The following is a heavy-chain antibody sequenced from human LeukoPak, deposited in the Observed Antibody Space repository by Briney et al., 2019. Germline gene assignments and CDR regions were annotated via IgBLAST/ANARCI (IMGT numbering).Heavy chain of an antibody. V-gene: IGHV4-59*12. CDR1: GGSISSYY. CDR3: ARATAYSISSMDV. CDR2: IYYSGST. J-gene: IGHJ6*03. Sequence: PSETLSLTCTVSGGSISSYYWSWIRQPPGKGLEWIGYIYYSGSTNYNPSLKSRVTISVDTSKNQFSLKLSSVTAADTAVYHCARATAYSISSMDVWGKGPTVPVSS. D-gene: IGHD4-11*01.